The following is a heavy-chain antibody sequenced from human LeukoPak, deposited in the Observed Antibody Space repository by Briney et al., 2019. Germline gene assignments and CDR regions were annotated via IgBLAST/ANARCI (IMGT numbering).Heavy chain of an antibody. Sequence: GGSLRLSCAASGFTFSSYVMHWVRQAPGKGLEWVSYISSSSSTIYYADSVKGRFTISRDNAKNSLYLQMNSLRAEDTAVYYCARDKITFGGVIVIPDYYYGMDVWGQGTTVTVSS. D-gene: IGHD3-16*02. CDR2: ISSSSSTI. V-gene: IGHV3-48*04. J-gene: IGHJ6*02. CDR3: ARDKITFGGVIVIPDYYYGMDV. CDR1: GFTFSSYV.